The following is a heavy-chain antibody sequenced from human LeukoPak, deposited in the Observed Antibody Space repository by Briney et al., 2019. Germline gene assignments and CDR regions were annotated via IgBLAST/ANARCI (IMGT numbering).Heavy chain of an antibody. J-gene: IGHJ5*02. CDR2: ISSSSSTI. CDR1: GFTFETYW. V-gene: IGHV3-48*01. Sequence: PGGSLRLSCAASGFTFETYWMHWVRQAPGKGLEWVSYISSSSSTIYYADSVKGRFTISRDNAKNSLYLQMNSLRPEDTAVYYCAKDSYSKPFDPWGQGTLVTVSS. D-gene: IGHD4-11*01. CDR3: AKDSYSKPFDP.